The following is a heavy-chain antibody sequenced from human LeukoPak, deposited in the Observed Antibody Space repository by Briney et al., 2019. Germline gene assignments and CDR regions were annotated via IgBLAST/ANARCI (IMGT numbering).Heavy chain of an antibody. D-gene: IGHD3-22*01. CDR2: ISSSGSTI. Sequence: GRSLRLSCAASAFTFSSYEMNWARKAPGRGLEWVSYISSSGSTIYYAASVKGRFTISRDNAKNSLYLQMNSLRAEDTAVYYCARDPGSSGYADYWGQGTLVTVSS. CDR3: ARDPGSSGYADY. J-gene: IGHJ4*02. CDR1: AFTFSSYE. V-gene: IGHV3-48*03.